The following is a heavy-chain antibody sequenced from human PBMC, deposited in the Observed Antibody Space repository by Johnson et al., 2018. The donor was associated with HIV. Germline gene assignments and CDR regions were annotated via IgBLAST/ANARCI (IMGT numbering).Heavy chain of an antibody. J-gene: IGHJ3*02. V-gene: IGHV3-30-3*01. CDR2: ISYDGSNK. CDR1: RFTFSTYA. CDR3: ARDMRQAAADTEACYI. Sequence: QVQLVESGGGVVQPGRSLRLSCAASRFTFSTYAMHWVRQAPGKGLEWVAVISYDGSNKYYADSVKGRFTISRDNSKNTLYLQMNSLRAEDTAVYYCARDMRQAAADTEACYIWGQGTMVTVSS. D-gene: IGHD6-13*01.